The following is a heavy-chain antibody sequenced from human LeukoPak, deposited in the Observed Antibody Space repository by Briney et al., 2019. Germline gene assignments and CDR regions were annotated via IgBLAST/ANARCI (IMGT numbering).Heavy chain of an antibody. CDR3: ARGSNSGRGALDF. CDR2: ISSSNSTI. D-gene: IGHD3-10*02. V-gene: IGHV3-11*04. Sequence: PGGSLRLSCVASVFSVSNYYMSWVRQAPGKGLEWVSYISSSNSTIYYRDSVKGRFTISRDNAENSLYLQMNSLRAEDTAVYYCARGSNSGRGALDFWGQGTLVTVSS. CDR1: VFSVSNYY. J-gene: IGHJ4*02.